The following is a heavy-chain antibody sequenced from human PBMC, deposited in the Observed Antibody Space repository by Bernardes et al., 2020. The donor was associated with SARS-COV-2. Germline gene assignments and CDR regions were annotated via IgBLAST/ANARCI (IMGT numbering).Heavy chain of an antibody. CDR2: ISYSGST. CDR3: ARQIDSWQIVVVVSVPRGGPFYFES. CDR1: GDSMSSRRYY. J-gene: IGHJ4*02. D-gene: IGHD2-21*01. Sequence: SETLSLTCTVSGDSMSSRRYYWGWIRQPPGKGLEWIGSISYSGSTNYNPSLKSRVTISVDTSKQQFSLKLSSVTAADTAVYFCARQIDSWQIVVVVSVPRGGPFYFESWGQGALVTVSS. V-gene: IGHV4-39*01.